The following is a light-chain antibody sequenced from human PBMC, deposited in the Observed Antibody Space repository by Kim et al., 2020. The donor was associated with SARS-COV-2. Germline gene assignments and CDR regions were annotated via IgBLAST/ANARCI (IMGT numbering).Light chain of an antibody. CDR1: QSISSW. J-gene: IGKJ1*01. CDR2: KAS. V-gene: IGKV1-5*03. CDR3: QHYNSYPLT. Sequence: DIHMTQSPSTLSASVGDRVTITCRASQSISSWLAWHQQKPGKAPKALIYKASDLESGVPSRFSGHGSGTEFTLTISSLQPEDFATYYSQHYNSYPLTFGQGTKVDIK.